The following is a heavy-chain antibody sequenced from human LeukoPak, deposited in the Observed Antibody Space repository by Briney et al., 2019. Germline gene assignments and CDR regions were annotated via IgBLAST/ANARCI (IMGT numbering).Heavy chain of an antibody. CDR1: GFSLSNARMG. V-gene: IGHV2-26*01. CDR3: ARINYYDSSGYYYPLLFDY. CDR2: LFSNDEK. J-gene: IGHJ4*02. D-gene: IGHD3-22*01. Sequence: SGPVLVKPTETLTLTCTVSGFSLSNARMGVSWIRQPPGKALEWLAHLFSNDEKSYSTSLKSRLTISKDTSKSQVVLTMTNMDPVDTATYYCARINYYDSSGYYYPLLFDYWGQGTLVTVSS.